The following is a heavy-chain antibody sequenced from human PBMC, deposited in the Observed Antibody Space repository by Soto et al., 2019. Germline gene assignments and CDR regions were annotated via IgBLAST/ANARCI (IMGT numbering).Heavy chain of an antibody. CDR2: FDPEDGET. D-gene: IGHD1-26*01. CDR1: GYTQTVVP. J-gene: IGHJ4*02. V-gene: IGHV1-24*01. CDR3: ATAPAASSGSYYADLLLSFDY. Sequence: LNLSRKVSGYTQTVVPMRCGRHTQGKGXEXXGGFDPEDGETIYEKQLQGRVNMTEDKYTEKAYMELRSLRSEEKAVHYCATAPAASSGSYYADLLLSFDYWGQGTLVTVSS.